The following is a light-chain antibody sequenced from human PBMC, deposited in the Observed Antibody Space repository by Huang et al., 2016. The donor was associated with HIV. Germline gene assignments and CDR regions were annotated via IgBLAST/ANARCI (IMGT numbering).Light chain of an antibody. CDR1: QSIGTY. CDR2: VAS. V-gene: IGKV1-39*01. J-gene: IGKJ4*01. Sequence: DIQMTQSPSSLSASVGDRVTIACRASQSIGTYLNWYQQKPRKAPRLLIHVASSLQSGVPSRFSGSGSGTSFTLTISSLQPEDFATYYCQQSYSALGLTFGGGTKVEIK. CDR3: QQSYSALGLT.